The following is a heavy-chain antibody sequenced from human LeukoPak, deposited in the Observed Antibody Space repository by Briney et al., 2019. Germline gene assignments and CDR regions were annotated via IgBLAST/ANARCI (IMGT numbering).Heavy chain of an antibody. D-gene: IGHD3-22*01. J-gene: IGHJ4*02. CDR3: AIYYYDSSGTYYFDY. Sequence: SETLSLTCTVSGGSISSGSYYCSWIRQPAGKGLEWIGRIYTSGSTNYNPSLKSRVTISVDTSKNQFSLKLSSVTAADTAVYYCAIYYYDSSGTYYFDYWGQGTLVTVSS. CDR2: IYTSGST. V-gene: IGHV4-61*02. CDR1: GGSISSGSYY.